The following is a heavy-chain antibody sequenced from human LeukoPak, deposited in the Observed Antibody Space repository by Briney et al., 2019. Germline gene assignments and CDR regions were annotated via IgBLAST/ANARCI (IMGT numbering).Heavy chain of an antibody. CDR2: IDSDGSGT. D-gene: IGHD4-17*01. CDR3: ARDRRTSGDYVYYGMNV. CDR1: GFTFSIYW. V-gene: IGHV3-74*01. Sequence: GGSLRLSCTASGFTFSIYWMHWVRQAPGKGLVWVSRIDSDGSGTKYADSVKGRFTISRDNAKNTLYLQMNSLRADNSALYYCARDRRTSGDYVYYGMNVWGQGTTVTVSS. J-gene: IGHJ6*02.